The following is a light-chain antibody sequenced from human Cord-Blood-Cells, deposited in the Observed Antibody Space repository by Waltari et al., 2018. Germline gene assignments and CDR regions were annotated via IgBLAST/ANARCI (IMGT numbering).Light chain of an antibody. J-gene: IGLJ3*02. V-gene: IGLV2-14*01. CDR3: SSYTSSSRV. Sequence: QSALTQPASVSGSPGQSIPIPCTGTSSDVGGYNYASWYQQHPGKAPKLMIYDVSKRPSGVSNRFSGSKSGNTASLTISGLQAEDEADYYCSSYTSSSRVFGGGTKLTVL. CDR1: SSDVGGYNY. CDR2: DVS.